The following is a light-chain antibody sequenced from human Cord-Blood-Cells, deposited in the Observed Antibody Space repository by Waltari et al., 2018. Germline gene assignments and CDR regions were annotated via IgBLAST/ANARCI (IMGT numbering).Light chain of an antibody. CDR3: SSYTSSSTLV. V-gene: IGLV2-14*01. CDR1: SSDVGGYNY. Sequence: QSALTQPASVSGSPGQSITISCTGTSSDVGGYNYVSWYQQHPGKAPKLMIYDVSKRRSGVSSRFSGSKSGHTASLTISGLQAEDEADYYCSSYTSSSTLVFGGGTKLTVL. J-gene: IGLJ3*02. CDR2: DVS.